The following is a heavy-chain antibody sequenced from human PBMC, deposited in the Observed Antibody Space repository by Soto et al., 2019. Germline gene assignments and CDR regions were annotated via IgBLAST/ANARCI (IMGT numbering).Heavy chain of an antibody. CDR2: IYYSGST. J-gene: IGHJ6*02. V-gene: IGHV4-30-4*01. CDR3: ARGYDFCSGSDACGMDV. Sequence: SETLSLTCTVSGGSISSGDYYWSWVRQPPGKGLEWIGNIYYSGSTYYNASLKSRVIISVDTSKNQFSLNVPSVTAADTAVYFCARGYDFCSGSDACGMDVWGQGTTVTVSS. D-gene: IGHD3-3*01. CDR1: GGSISSGDYY.